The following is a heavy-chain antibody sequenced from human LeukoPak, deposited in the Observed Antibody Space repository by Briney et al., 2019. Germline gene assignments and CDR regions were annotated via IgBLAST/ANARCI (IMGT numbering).Heavy chain of an antibody. CDR3: AKDQVWAAAGPPYYMDV. D-gene: IGHD6-13*01. CDR2: IKYDASST. Sequence: PGGSLRLSCADSGFTFSSHWMHWVRQAPGKGRGWVSRIKYDASSTSYADSVKGRFTISRDNAKNTLYLQMNSLRAEDTAVYYCAKDQVWAAAGPPYYMDVWGKGTPVTVSS. J-gene: IGHJ6*03. CDR1: GFTFSSHW. V-gene: IGHV3-74*01.